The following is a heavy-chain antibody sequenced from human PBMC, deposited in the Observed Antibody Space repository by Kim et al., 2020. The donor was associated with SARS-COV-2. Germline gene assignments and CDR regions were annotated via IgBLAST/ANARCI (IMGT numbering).Heavy chain of an antibody. CDR2: GGTT. D-gene: IGHD3-10*01. J-gene: IGHJ4*02. CDR3: TTQGRLRG. Sequence: GGTTDYAAPVKGRFTISRDDSKNTLYLQMNSLKTEDTAVYYCTTQGRLRGWGQGTLVTVSS. V-gene: IGHV3-15*01.